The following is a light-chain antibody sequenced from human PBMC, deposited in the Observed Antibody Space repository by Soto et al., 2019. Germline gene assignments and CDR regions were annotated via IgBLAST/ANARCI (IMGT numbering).Light chain of an antibody. V-gene: IGKV3-15*01. CDR1: QNVGTY. Sequence: IVMTQSPATLSVSPGERATLSCRASQNVGTYLAWYQQKPGQAPRLVIYGASTRAAVIPARFSGSGSGTEFTLAISSLQSEDFAVYYCQQHNAWPLTFGGGTKVEIK. J-gene: IGKJ4*01. CDR3: QQHNAWPLT. CDR2: GAS.